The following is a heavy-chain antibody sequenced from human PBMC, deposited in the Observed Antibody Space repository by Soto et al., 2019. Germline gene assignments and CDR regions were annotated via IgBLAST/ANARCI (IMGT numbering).Heavy chain of an antibody. Sequence: PGGSLRLSCAASGFTFSRHWMHWVRQTPEKGLVRVSRINSDGSSTNYADSVKDRFTISRDNAKNTLYLQMNSLRAEDTAVYYCARADYAVNIDYWGRGTLVTVSS. CDR3: ARADYAVNIDY. V-gene: IGHV3-74*01. D-gene: IGHD4-17*01. CDR2: INSDGSST. CDR1: GFTFSRHW. J-gene: IGHJ4*02.